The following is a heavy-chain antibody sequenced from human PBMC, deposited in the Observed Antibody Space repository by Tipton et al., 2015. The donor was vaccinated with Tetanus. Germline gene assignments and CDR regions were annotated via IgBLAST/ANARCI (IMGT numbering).Heavy chain of an antibody. Sequence: TLSLTCAVYGGSFSGYYWSWIRKPPGKGLEWIGYINYSGSSYYSPSLKSRVSISVDGSNNQFSLDLNSVTAADTAVYYCARAHYDFWSSDSYYYGMDVWGQGTTVTVSS. V-gene: IGHV4-34*01. CDR3: ARAHYDFWSSDSYYYGMDV. J-gene: IGHJ6*02. CDR1: GGSFSGYY. CDR2: INYSGSS. D-gene: IGHD3-3*01.